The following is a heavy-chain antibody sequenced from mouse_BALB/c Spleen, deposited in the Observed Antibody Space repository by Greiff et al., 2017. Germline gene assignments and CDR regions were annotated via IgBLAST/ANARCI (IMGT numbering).Heavy chain of an antibody. D-gene: IGHD2-4*01. J-gene: IGHJ3*01. CDR1: GYSFTGYY. CDR3: ARGRDYYDYDAFAY. Sequence: LVKTGASVKISCKASGYSFTGYYMHWVKQRHGKSLEWIGYISCYNGATSYNQKFKGKATFTVDTSSSTAYMQFNSLTSEDSAVYYCARGRDYYDYDAFAYWGQGTLVTVSA. CDR2: ISCYNGAT. V-gene: IGHV1S34*01.